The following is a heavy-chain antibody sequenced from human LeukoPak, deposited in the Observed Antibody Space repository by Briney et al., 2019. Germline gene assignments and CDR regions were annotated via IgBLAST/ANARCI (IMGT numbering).Heavy chain of an antibody. J-gene: IGHJ4*02. CDR3: ARGPPNWGYDY. V-gene: IGHV1-8*01. CDR1: GYTFTSYD. Sequence: GASVKVSCKASGYTFTSYDFNWVRQATGQRSEWMGWMSPNSGDTGYAQKFQDRVTMTRNTSISTAYMELSSLRSDDTAVYYRARGPPNWGYDYWGPGTLVTVSS. CDR2: MSPNSGDT. D-gene: IGHD7-27*01.